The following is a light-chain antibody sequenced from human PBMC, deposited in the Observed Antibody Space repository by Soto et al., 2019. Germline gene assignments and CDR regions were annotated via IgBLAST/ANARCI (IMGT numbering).Light chain of an antibody. CDR1: QSVRNSY. CDR2: HVS. V-gene: IGKV3-20*01. J-gene: IGKJ2*01. CDR3: QHYDSSPYT. Sequence: EIVLTQSPGTLSLSPGERAVLSCRASQSVRNSYLAWYQQRGGQAPRLLIYHVSHRATGIPDRFSGGGSGTDFTLTISRLEPEDCAVYYCQHYDSSPYTFGQGTKLEIK.